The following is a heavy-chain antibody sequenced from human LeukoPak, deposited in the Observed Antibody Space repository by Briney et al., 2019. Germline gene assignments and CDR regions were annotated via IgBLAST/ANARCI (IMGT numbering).Heavy chain of an antibody. CDR1: GYRFSDYW. D-gene: IGHD3-22*01. CDR3: AKYYYDRSVGPFDY. Sequence: GESLKISCKGSGYRFSDYWIGWVRQMPGKGLEWMGIIYPGDSDIRYSPSFQGQVTFSADKSISTAYLQWSSLKASGTAMYYCAKYYYDRSVGPFDYWGQGTLVTVSS. V-gene: IGHV5-51*01. CDR2: IYPGDSDI. J-gene: IGHJ4*02.